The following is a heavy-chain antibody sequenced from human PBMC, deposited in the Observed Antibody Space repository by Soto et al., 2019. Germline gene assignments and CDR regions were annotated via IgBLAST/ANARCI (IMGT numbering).Heavy chain of an antibody. CDR1: GGSFSGYY. D-gene: IGHD5-18*01. CDR3: ASANVDTAMAD. CDR2: INHSGST. J-gene: IGHJ4*02. V-gene: IGHV4-34*01. Sequence: SETLALTCAVSGGSFSGYYWSWIRQPPGKGLEWIGEINHSGSTNYNPSLKSRVTISVDTSKNQFSLKLSSVTAADTAVYYCASANVDTAMADWGQGTLVTVSS.